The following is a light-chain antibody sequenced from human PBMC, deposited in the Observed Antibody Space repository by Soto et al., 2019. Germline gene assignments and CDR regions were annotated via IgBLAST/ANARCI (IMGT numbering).Light chain of an antibody. J-gene: IGLJ2*01. CDR1: SSDVGGYNY. CDR3: CSYAGSFTSGVI. Sequence: QSALTQPRSVSGSPGQSVTITCTGTSSDVGGYNYVSWYQHHPGKAPKLMIYDVNNLPSGVPNRFSGSKSGNTASLTISGLQAEDEADYYCCSYAGSFTSGVIFGGGTKL. CDR2: DVN. V-gene: IGLV2-11*01.